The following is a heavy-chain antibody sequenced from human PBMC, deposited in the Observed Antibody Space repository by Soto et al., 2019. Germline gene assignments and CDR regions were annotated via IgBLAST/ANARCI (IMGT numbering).Heavy chain of an antibody. Sequence: PGGSLRLTCAASGFTFSSYAMHWVRQAPGKGLEWVAVISYDGSNKYYADSVKGRFTISRDNSKNTLYLQMNSLRAEDTAVYYCARLLYDSSGPNWFDPWGQGTLVTVSS. D-gene: IGHD3-22*01. CDR1: GFTFSSYA. V-gene: IGHV3-30-3*01. J-gene: IGHJ5*02. CDR2: ISYDGSNK. CDR3: ARLLYDSSGPNWFDP.